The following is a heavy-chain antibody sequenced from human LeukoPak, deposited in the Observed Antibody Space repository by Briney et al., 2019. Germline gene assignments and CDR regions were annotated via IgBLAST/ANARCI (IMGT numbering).Heavy chain of an antibody. Sequence: GASVKISCKASGYTFTSYYMHWVRQAPGQGLEWMGIINPSGGSTNYAQKFQGRVTMTRNTSTSTVYIDLSSLRSEDTAVYYCARGTGTFDIWGQGTMVTVSS. CDR1: GYTFTSYY. V-gene: IGHV1-46*01. D-gene: IGHD1-1*01. CDR2: INPSGGST. CDR3: ARGTGTFDI. J-gene: IGHJ3*02.